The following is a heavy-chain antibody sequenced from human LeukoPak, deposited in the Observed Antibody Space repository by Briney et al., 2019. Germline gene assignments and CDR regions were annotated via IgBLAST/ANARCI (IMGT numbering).Heavy chain of an antibody. CDR3: ARTTVVRGGLDY. Sequence: PSETLSLTCAVYGGSFSGYYWSWIRQPPGKGLEWIGYIYYSGSTNYNPSLKSRVTISVDTSKNQFSLKLSSVTAADTAVYYCARTTVVRGGLDYWGQGTLVTVSS. CDR2: IYYSGST. V-gene: IGHV4-59*01. D-gene: IGHD4-23*01. J-gene: IGHJ4*02. CDR1: GGSFSGYY.